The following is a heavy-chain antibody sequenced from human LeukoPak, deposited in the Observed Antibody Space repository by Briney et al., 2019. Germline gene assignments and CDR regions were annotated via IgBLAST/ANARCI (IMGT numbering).Heavy chain of an antibody. V-gene: IGHV1-46*01. Sequence: GASVKVSCKASGYTFTSYSLHWVRQAPGQGLDWLGLINPRGGGTIYSQKFQGRVTMTRDTPTSTVYMDLSSLRSEDTALYYCARDPGYCTGRSCHNWYFDLWGRGTLVTVSS. CDR2: INPRGGGT. J-gene: IGHJ2*01. CDR3: ARDPGYCTGRSCHNWYFDL. D-gene: IGHD2-15*01. CDR1: GYTFTSYS.